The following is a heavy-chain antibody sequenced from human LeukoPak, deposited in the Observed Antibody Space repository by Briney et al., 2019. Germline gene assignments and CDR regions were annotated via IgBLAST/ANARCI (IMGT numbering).Heavy chain of an antibody. J-gene: IGHJ6*03. CDR3: ARQPGGSSLWDYYYYYYVDV. V-gene: IGHV4-4*07. Sequence: PSETLSLTCTVSGGSISSYYWSWIRQPAGKGLEWIGRIYTSGSTNYNPSLKSRVTMSVDTSKNQFSLKLSSVTAADTAVYYCARQPGGSSLWDYYYYYYVDVWGKGTTVTVSS. D-gene: IGHD6-13*01. CDR2: IYTSGST. CDR1: GGSISSYY.